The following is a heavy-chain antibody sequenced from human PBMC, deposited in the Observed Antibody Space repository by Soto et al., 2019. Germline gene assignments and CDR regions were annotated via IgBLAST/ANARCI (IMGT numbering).Heavy chain of an antibody. CDR2: IGSVGGDT. J-gene: IGHJ3*02. V-gene: IGHV3-23*01. CDR1: GFTFYSYA. Sequence: EVQLLESGGGVVQPGGSLRLSCAASGFTFYSYAMSWVRQAPGKGLEWVSTIGSVGGDTYYADSVKGRFTISRDDSKNTLLLKRNSLRAEDTAVYYCVKDRMAYNSVWDPFDIWGQGKMVTVSS. CDR3: VKDRMAYNSVWDPFDI. D-gene: IGHD1-20*01.